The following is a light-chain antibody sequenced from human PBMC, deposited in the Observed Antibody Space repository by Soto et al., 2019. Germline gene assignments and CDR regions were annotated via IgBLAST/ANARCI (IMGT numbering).Light chain of an antibody. CDR3: QTWGTGIRV. CDR2: LNSDGSH. J-gene: IGLJ3*02. CDR1: SGHSSYA. V-gene: IGLV4-69*01. Sequence: QPVLTQSPSASASLGASVKLTCTLSSGHSSYAIAWHQQQPEKGPRYLMKLNSDGSHSKGDGIPDRFSGSSSGAERYLTSASPQSEDEADYYCQTWGTGIRVFGGGTKLTVL.